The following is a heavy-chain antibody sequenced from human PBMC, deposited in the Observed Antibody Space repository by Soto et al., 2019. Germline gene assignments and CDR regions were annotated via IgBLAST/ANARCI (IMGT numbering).Heavy chain of an antibody. V-gene: IGHV3-7*03. CDR2: INQDGSGT. Sequence: EVQVVESGGGLVQPGGSLRLSCRASEFTFISSFMGWVRQAPGKGLEWVANINQDGSGTYYVDSVKGRFTISRDNAKNSPYLQMNSLRAKHTVAYYRARYFRGIGRYFFDRLGQGTPVTVSS. J-gene: IGHJ4*02. CDR3: ARYFRGIGRYFFDR. CDR1: EFTFISSF. D-gene: IGHD3-3*02.